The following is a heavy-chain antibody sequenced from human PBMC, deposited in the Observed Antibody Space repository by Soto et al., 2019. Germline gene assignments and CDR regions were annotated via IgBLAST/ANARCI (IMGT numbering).Heavy chain of an antibody. J-gene: IGHJ4*02. CDR1: GGSISSSSYY. Sequence: SETLSLTCTVSGGSISSSSYYWGWIRQPPGKGLEWIGSIYYSGSTYYNPSLKSRVTISVDTSKNQFSLKLSSVTAADTAVYYCARHSLGLAGYSSGWYYHYFDYWGQGTLVTVSS. D-gene: IGHD6-19*01. CDR2: IYYSGST. V-gene: IGHV4-39*01. CDR3: ARHSLGLAGYSSGWYYHYFDY.